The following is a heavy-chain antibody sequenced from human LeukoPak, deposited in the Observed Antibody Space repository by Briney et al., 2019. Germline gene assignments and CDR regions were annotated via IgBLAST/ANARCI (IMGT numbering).Heavy chain of an antibody. J-gene: IGHJ4*02. D-gene: IGHD5-18*01. CDR1: GYSFTSYW. CDR3: ARQTAMGRSGDY. V-gene: IGHV5-51*01. CDR2: IDPSDSET. Sequence: GESLKISCKASGYSFTSYWIGWVRQMPGKGLEWMGIIDPSDSETRYTTSFQGQVTISDDKSLTTAYLQWNTLKAADTAMYYCARQTAMGRSGDYWGQGTLVTVSS.